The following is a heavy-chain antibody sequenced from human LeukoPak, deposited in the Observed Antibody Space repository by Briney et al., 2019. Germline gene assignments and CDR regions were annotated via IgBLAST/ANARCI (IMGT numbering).Heavy chain of an antibody. Sequence: ASVKVSCKASGYTFTGYYMHWVRQAPGQGLEWMGWINPNSGGTNYAQKFQGRVTMTEDTSTDTAYMELSSLRSEDTAVYYCATVDVTLAVAGYFDYWGQGTLVTVSS. D-gene: IGHD6-19*01. CDR1: GYTFTGYY. CDR2: INPNSGGT. J-gene: IGHJ4*02. V-gene: IGHV1-2*02. CDR3: ATVDVTLAVAGYFDY.